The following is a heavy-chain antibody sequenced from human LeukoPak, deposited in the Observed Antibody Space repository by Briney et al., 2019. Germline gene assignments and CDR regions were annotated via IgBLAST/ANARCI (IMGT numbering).Heavy chain of an antibody. CDR1: GGSISSSSYY. Sequence: SETLSLTCTVSGGSISSSSYYWGWIRQPPGKGLEWIWSIYYSGSTYYNPPLKSRVTISVDTSKKQFSLKLSSVTAADTGVYYCARDRGDGYNSEGEFDYWGQGTLVTVSS. CDR3: ARDRGDGYNSEGEFDY. J-gene: IGHJ4*02. CDR2: IYYSGST. D-gene: IGHD5-24*01. V-gene: IGHV4-39*07.